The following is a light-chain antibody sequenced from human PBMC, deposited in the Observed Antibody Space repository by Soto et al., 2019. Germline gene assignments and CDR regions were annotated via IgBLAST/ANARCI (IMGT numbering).Light chain of an antibody. CDR1: SSDVGGYNY. CDR3: SSYTSSNSYV. Sequence: SALTQPASVSGSPGQSITISCTGTSSDVGGYNYASWYQQHPGKAPKLIIYDVSDRPSGVSNRFSGSKSGNTASLTISGLQAEDEADYYCSSYTSSNSYVFGTGTKVTVL. V-gene: IGLV2-14*01. CDR2: DVS. J-gene: IGLJ1*01.